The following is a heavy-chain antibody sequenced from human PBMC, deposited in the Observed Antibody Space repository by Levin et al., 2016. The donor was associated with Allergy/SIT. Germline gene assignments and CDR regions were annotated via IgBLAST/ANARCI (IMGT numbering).Heavy chain of an antibody. D-gene: IGHD6-6*01. V-gene: IGHV4-39*01. Sequence: VRQMPGKGLEWIGSIYYSGSTYYNPSLKSRVTISVDTSKNQFSLKLSSVTAADTAVYYCARLPVRYYYYMDVWGKGTTVTVSS. CDR3: ARLPVRYYYYMDV. J-gene: IGHJ6*03. CDR2: IYYSGST.